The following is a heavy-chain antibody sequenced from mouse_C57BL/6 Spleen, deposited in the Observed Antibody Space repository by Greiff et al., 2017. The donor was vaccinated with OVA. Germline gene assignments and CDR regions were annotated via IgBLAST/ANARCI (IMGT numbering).Heavy chain of an antibody. CDR2: ISNGGGST. J-gene: IGHJ4*01. CDR3: ARRGITTVAYYAMDY. CDR1: GFTFSDYY. V-gene: IGHV5-12*01. Sequence: LQQSGGGLVQPGGSLKLSCAASGFTFSDYYMSWVRQTPEKRLEWVAYISNGGGSTYYPDTVKGRFTLSRDNAKTTLYLQMSRLKSEDTALYYCARRGITTVAYYAMDYWGQGTSVTVSS. D-gene: IGHD1-1*01.